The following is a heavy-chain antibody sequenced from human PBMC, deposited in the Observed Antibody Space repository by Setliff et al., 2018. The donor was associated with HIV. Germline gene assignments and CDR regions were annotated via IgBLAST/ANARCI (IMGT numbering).Heavy chain of an antibody. Sequence: ALRLSCATSGFTFDSYSIIWVRQAPGKGLEWVSYISGLGGGTIYYADSVRGRFTISRDDAEKSVYLQMNSLRAEDTAVYYCARAGVVEGYYYYYYMDVWGKGTTVTVSS. J-gene: IGHJ6*03. CDR2: ISGLGGGTI. CDR3: ARAGVVEGYYYYYYMDV. V-gene: IGHV3-48*01. D-gene: IGHD2-15*01. CDR1: GFTFDSYS.